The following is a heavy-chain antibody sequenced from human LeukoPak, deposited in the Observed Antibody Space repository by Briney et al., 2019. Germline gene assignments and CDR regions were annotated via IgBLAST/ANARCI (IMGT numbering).Heavy chain of an antibody. CDR2: IIPMFGTA. J-gene: IGHJ2*01. Sequence: ASVKVSCKASGGTFTSYAISWVRQAPGQGLEWMGGIIPMFGTANYAQKFQGRVTITADESTSTFYMELSSLRSEDTAVYCCASVNILDWYFDLWGRGTLVTVSS. CDR3: ASVNILDWYFDL. CDR1: GGTFTSYA. D-gene: IGHD2/OR15-2a*01. V-gene: IGHV1-69*13.